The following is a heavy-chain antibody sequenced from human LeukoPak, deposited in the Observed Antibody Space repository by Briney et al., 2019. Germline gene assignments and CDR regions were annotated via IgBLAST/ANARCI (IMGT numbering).Heavy chain of an antibody. J-gene: IGHJ4*02. CDR1: ENIFNRYD. Sequence: GGSVKVSCTAPENIFNRYDINWVRQATGQGLEWMGWTNPTSGNTAYAPKFQGRVTMTRTPSTSTAYMELSSLRSEDTAVYYCAFRYCTGGSCPSPFDYWGQGTLITVSS. CDR3: AFRYCTGGSCPSPFDY. CDR2: TNPTSGNT. V-gene: IGHV1-8*01. D-gene: IGHD2-15*01.